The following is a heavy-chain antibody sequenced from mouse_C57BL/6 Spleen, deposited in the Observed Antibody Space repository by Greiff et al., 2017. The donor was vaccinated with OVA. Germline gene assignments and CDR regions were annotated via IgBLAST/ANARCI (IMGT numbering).Heavy chain of an antibody. Sequence: EVHLVESGGGLVQPGGSLSLSCAASGFTFTDYYMSWVRQPPGKALEWLGFIRNKANGYTTEYGASVKGRFTISRDNSQSILYLQMNALRAEDSATYYCARSPSYYGSSYWYFDVWGTGTTVTVSS. CDR1: GFTFTDYY. V-gene: IGHV7-3*01. CDR2: IRNKANGYTT. D-gene: IGHD1-1*01. CDR3: ARSPSYYGSSYWYFDV. J-gene: IGHJ1*03.